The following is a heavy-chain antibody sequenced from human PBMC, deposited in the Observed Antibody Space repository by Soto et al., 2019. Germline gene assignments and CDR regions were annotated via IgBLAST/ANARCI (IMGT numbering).Heavy chain of an antibody. Sequence: EVQLVESGGGLVQRGGSVRLACAGSGFTFRDYWLNWVREAPGKGLEWVANIDQTGSQREYVDSVKGRFTISRDNAKNPLYLEMNSLRTEDTAVYYSANYISADDYRGQGSLGTVSS. CDR3: ANYISADDY. V-gene: IGHV3-7*01. D-gene: IGHD4-4*01. J-gene: IGHJ4*02. CDR2: IDQTGSQR. CDR1: GFTFRDYW.